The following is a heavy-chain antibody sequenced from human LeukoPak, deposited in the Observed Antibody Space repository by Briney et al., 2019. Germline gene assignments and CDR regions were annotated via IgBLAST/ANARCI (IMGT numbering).Heavy chain of an antibody. CDR1: GGSISSGDYY. V-gene: IGHV4-61*08. Sequence: SETLSLTCTVSGGSISSGDYYWSWIRQPPGKGLEWIGYIYYSGSTNYNPSLKSRVTISVDTSKNQFSLKLSSVTAADTAVYYCASWRYCSSTSCEAFDYWGQGTLVTVSS. CDR2: IYYSGST. J-gene: IGHJ4*02. D-gene: IGHD2-2*01. CDR3: ASWRYCSSTSCEAFDY.